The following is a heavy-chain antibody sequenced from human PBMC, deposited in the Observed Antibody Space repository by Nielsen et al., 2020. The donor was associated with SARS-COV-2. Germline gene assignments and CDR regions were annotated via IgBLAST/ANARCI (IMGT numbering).Heavy chain of an antibody. Sequence: SETLSLTCTVSSGSISSYYWSWIRQHPGKGLEWIGYIYYSGSTYYNPSLKSRVTISVDTSKNQFSLKLSSVTAADTAVYYCARESSTIAGRTFDYWGQGTLVTVSS. J-gene: IGHJ4*02. V-gene: IGHV4-59*06. CDR1: SGSISSYY. D-gene: IGHD5/OR15-5a*01. CDR3: ARESSTIAGRTFDY. CDR2: IYYSGST.